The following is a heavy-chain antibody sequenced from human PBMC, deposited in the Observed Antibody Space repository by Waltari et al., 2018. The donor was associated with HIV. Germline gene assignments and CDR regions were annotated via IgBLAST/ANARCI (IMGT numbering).Heavy chain of an antibody. V-gene: IGHV4-39*02. CDR1: DDSFTSSSYF. Sequence: QLPLQESGPGLVKPWDTLSLTCTVSDDSFTSSSYFWGWIRQAPGKGLEWIGSVYYGGTNYYNPSLKSRATVSAATSRRQFSLRLSAVTAEDTAIYYCARGSGSTYGDSFDMWGQGTRVIVSS. CDR2: VYYGGTN. CDR3: ARGSGSTYGDSFDM. J-gene: IGHJ3*02. D-gene: IGHD1-26*01.